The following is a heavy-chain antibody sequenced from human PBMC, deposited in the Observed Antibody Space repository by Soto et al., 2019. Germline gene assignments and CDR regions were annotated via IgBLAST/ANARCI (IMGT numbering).Heavy chain of an antibody. CDR1: GASIRSNNW. J-gene: IGHJ6*02. V-gene: IGHV4-4*02. Sequence: SETLCLSCGVSGASIRSNNWWSWVRQPPGKGLEWIGEINHSGSTNYNPSLKSRVTISVDTSKNQFSLKLSSVTAADTAVYYCARVPGHYYGSGSGVPRSYGMDVWGQGTTVTVSS. CDR3: ARVPGHYYGSGSGVPRSYGMDV. D-gene: IGHD3-10*01. CDR2: INHSGST.